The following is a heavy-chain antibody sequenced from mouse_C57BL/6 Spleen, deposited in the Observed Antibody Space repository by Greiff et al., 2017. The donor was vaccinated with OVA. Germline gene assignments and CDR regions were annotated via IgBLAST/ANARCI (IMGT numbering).Heavy chain of an antibody. J-gene: IGHJ4*01. Sequence: VQLKQSGPELVKPGASVKISCKASGYSFTGYYMNWVKQSPETSLEWLGELNPSTGGTTYTQKFKAKATLTVDTSSSPAYMQLKSLTSEDSAVYYCARGYGNYGDAMDYWGQGTSVTVSS. CDR1: GYSFTGYY. D-gene: IGHD2-10*02. CDR3: ARGYGNYGDAMDY. V-gene: IGHV1-42*01. CDR2: LNPSTGGT.